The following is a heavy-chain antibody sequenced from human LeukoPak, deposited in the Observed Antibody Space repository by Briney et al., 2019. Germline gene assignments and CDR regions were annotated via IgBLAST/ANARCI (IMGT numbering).Heavy chain of an antibody. V-gene: IGHV1-69*13. CDR2: IIPIFGTA. Sequence: SSGKLSCKASGGTFSSYAISWVRQPPGPGLEWMGGIIPIFGTANYAQKFQGRVTITADESTSTAYMELSSLRSEDTAVYYCAPMDSSGYSDYWGQGTLVTVSS. CDR3: APMDSSGYSDY. CDR1: GGTFSSYA. D-gene: IGHD3-22*01. J-gene: IGHJ4*02.